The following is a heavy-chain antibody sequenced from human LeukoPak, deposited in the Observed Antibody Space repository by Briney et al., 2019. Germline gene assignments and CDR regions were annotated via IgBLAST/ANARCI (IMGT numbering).Heavy chain of an antibody. CDR2: IIPIFGTA. D-gene: IGHD3-3*01. V-gene: IGHV1-69*01. J-gene: IGHJ6*02. CDR3: ARDRLSTIFGVAVYYYYGMDV. CDR1: GGTFSSYA. Sequence: SVKVSCKASGGTFSSYAISWVRQAPGQGLEWMGGIIPIFGTANYAQKFQGRVTITADESTSTAYMELSSLRSEDTAVYYCARDRLSTIFGVAVYYYYGMDVWGQGTTVTVSS.